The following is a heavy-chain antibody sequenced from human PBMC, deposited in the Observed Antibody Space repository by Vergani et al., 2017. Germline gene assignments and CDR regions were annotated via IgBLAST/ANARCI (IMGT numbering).Heavy chain of an antibody. J-gene: IGHJ6*02. CDR3: AKERGVRGVIRYYYGMDV. V-gene: IGHV3-30*02. CDR1: GFTFSSYG. Sequence: QVQLVESGGGVVQPGGSLSLSCAASGFTFSSYGMHWVRQAPGKGLEWVAFIRYDGSNKYYADSVKGRFTISRDNSKNTLYLQMNSLRAEDTAVYYCAKERGVRGVIRYYYGMDVWGQGTTVTVSS. CDR2: IRYDGSNK. D-gene: IGHD3-10*02.